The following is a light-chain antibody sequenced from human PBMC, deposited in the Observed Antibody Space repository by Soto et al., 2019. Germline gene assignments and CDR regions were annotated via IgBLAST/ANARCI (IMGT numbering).Light chain of an antibody. J-gene: IGKJ5*01. CDR1: HNISRSY. CDR3: QQYGSSSIT. CDR2: DAS. Sequence: EIVLTQSPATLSLSPGVRATLSCRASHNISRSYLAWYQQKPGLAPRLLIYDASSRATGIPDRFSGSGSGTDFTLTISRLEPEDFAVYYCQQYGSSSITFGQGTRLEIK. V-gene: IGKV3D-20*01.